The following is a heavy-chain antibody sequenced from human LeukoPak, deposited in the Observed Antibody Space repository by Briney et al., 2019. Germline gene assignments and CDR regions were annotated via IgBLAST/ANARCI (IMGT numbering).Heavy chain of an antibody. Sequence: PGGSLRLSCAASGFTFSSYSMNWVRQAPGKGLEWVSYISSSSSTIYYADSVKGRFTISRDNAKNSLYLQMNSLRDEDTAVYYCARGRITMVRGAQDYYYGMDVWGQGTTVTVSS. J-gene: IGHJ6*02. D-gene: IGHD3-10*01. CDR2: ISSSSSTI. CDR1: GFTFSSYS. V-gene: IGHV3-48*02. CDR3: ARGRITMVRGAQDYYYGMDV.